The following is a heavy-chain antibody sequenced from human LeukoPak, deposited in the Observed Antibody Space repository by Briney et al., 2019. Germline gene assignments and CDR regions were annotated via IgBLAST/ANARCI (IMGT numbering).Heavy chain of an antibody. CDR2: INHSGST. Sequence: SETLSLTCAVYGGSSSGYYWSWIRQPPGKGLEWIGEINHSGSTNYNPSLKSRVTISVDTSKNQFSLKLSSVTAADTAVYYCARSIVFAIFGVVIISAFDIWGQGTMVTVSS. CDR1: GGSSSGYY. J-gene: IGHJ3*02. D-gene: IGHD3-3*01. CDR3: ARSIVFAIFGVVIISAFDI. V-gene: IGHV4-34*01.